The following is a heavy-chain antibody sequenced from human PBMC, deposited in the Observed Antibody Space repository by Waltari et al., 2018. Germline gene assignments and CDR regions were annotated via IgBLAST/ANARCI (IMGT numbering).Heavy chain of an antibody. CDR3: ARDQGYCSGGSCFYHFYYMDV. CDR2: LKEDGSEK. J-gene: IGHJ6*03. V-gene: IGHV3-7*01. Sequence: EVQLVESGGGLVQPGGSLRLSCEASGFTFSSYWMSWVRQAPGKGLEWVANLKEDGSEKYYVDSVKGRFTISRDNAQNSLYLQMKSLRVEDTAVYYCARDQGYCSGGSCFYHFYYMDVWGKGTTVTVSS. D-gene: IGHD2-15*01. CDR1: GFTFSSYW.